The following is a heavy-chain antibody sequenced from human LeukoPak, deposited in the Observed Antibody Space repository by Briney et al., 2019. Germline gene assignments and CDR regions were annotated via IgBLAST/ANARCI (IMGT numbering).Heavy chain of an antibody. CDR2: ISGSGGST. D-gene: IGHD5-12*01. J-gene: IGHJ3*02. V-gene: IGHV3-23*01. CDR3: AKDGRIASGYDAFDI. CDR1: GFTCSSYG. Sequence: GGSLRLSCAASGFTCSSYGMSWVRQAPGKGLEWVSAISGSGGSTYYADSVKGRFTISRDNSKNTLYLQMNSLRAEDTAVYYCAKDGRIASGYDAFDIWGQGTMVTVSS.